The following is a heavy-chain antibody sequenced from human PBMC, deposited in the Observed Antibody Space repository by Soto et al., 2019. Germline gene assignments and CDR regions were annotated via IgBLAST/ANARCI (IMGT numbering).Heavy chain of an antibody. CDR3: AKVIRYSGYDYGGDIYYFDY. V-gene: IGHV3-23*01. CDR1: GFTFSSYA. D-gene: IGHD5-12*01. J-gene: IGHJ4*02. CDR2: ISGSGGST. Sequence: PGGSLRLSCAASGFTFSSYAMSWVRQAPGKGLEWVSAISGSGGSTYYADSVKGRFTISRDNSKNTLYLQMNSLRAEDTAVYYCAKVIRYSGYDYGGDIYYFDYWGQGTLVNVSS.